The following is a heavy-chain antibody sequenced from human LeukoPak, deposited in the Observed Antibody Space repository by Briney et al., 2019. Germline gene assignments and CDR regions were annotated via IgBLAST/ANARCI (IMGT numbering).Heavy chain of an antibody. J-gene: IGHJ3*02. CDR3: ACGVWSDAFDI. CDR2: ISSSSSYI. CDR1: GFTFSSYS. Sequence: GGSLRLSCAASGFTFSSYSMNWVRQAPGKGLEWVSSISSSSSYIYYADSVKGRFTISRDNAKNSLYLQMNSLRAEDKAVYYSACGVWSDAFDIWGQGTMVTVSS. V-gene: IGHV3-21*01. D-gene: IGHD1-26*01.